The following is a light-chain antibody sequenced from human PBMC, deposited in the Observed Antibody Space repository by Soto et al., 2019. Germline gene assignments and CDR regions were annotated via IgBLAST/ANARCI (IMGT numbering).Light chain of an antibody. V-gene: IGKV1-39*01. CDR2: AAS. J-gene: IGKJ4*01. CDR3: QQSSSPPLT. Sequence: DIQMSQSPSSLSASVGDRVTITCRASQSIGRFLNWYQQKPGKAPKLLIYAASTLQSGVPSRFSGCDSGTHFTLTISSLQPEDVATYYCQQSSSPPLTFGGGTRVEIK. CDR1: QSIGRF.